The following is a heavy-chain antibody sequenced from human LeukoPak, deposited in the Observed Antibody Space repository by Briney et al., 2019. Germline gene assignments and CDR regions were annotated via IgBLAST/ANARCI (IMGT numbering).Heavy chain of an antibody. V-gene: IGHV7-4-1*04. CDR3: ARSNNDGDYLGVGFDY. CDR2: INTNTGNP. D-gene: IGHD3-16*01. J-gene: IGHJ4*02. Sequence: GASVKVSCESSGYIFNNYAINWVRQAPGQGLEWMGWINTNTGNPTYARGFTGRFVLSSDTSVRMAYLQISSLKAEDTAVYYCARSNNDGDYLGVGFDYWGQGTLVTVSS. CDR1: GYIFNNYA.